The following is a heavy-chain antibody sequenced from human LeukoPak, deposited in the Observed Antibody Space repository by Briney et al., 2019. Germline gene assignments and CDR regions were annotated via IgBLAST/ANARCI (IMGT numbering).Heavy chain of an antibody. V-gene: IGHV4-59*08. CDR3: ARQEVDTAMVPYYYYGMDV. J-gene: IGHJ6*02. CDR2: IYYSGST. Sequence: SETLSLTCTVSGGSISSYYWSWIRRPPGKGLEWIGYIYYSGSTNYNPSLKSRVTISVDTSKNQFSLKLSSVTAADTAVYYCARQEVDTAMVPYYYYGMDVWGQGTTVTVSS. CDR1: GGSISSYY. D-gene: IGHD5-18*01.